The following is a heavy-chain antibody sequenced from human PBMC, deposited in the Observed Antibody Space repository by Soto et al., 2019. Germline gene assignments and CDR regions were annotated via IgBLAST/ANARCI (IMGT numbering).Heavy chain of an antibody. J-gene: IGHJ4*02. Sequence: GGSLRLSCAASGFTFSSYAMHWVRQAPGKGLEWVAVISYDGSNKYYADSVKGRFTISRDNSKNTLYLQMNSLRAEDTAVYYCARDDFGSYLVDYWGQGTLVTVSS. CDR2: ISYDGSNK. V-gene: IGHV3-30-3*01. CDR3: ARDDFGSYLVDY. D-gene: IGHD1-26*01. CDR1: GFTFSSYA.